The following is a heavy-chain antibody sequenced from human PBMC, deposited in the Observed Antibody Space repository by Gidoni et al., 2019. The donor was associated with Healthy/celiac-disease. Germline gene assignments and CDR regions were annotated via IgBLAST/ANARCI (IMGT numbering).Heavy chain of an antibody. Sequence: QVQLVQSGAEVKKPGSSVKVSCKASGGTFSSYTISWVRQAPGQGLEWMGRIIPILGIANYAQKFQGRVTITADKSTSTAYMELSSLRSEDTAVYYCARDAGAYYYGMDVWGQGTTVTVSS. V-gene: IGHV1-69*08. CDR1: GGTFSSYT. CDR3: ARDAGAYYYGMDV. D-gene: IGHD1-1*01. J-gene: IGHJ6*02. CDR2: IIPILGIA.